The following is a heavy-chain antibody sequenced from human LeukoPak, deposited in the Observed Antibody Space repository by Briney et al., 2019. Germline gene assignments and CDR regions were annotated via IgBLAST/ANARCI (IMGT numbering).Heavy chain of an antibody. Sequence: ASVKVSCKASGYTFTGYYMHWVRQAPGQGLEWMGWINPNSGGTNYAQKFQGRVTMTRDTSISTAYMELSRLRSDDAAVYYCASIPIAVAGIKSGYWGQGTLVTVSS. D-gene: IGHD6-19*01. CDR1: GYTFTGYY. V-gene: IGHV1-2*02. CDR2: INPNSGGT. J-gene: IGHJ4*02. CDR3: ASIPIAVAGIKSGY.